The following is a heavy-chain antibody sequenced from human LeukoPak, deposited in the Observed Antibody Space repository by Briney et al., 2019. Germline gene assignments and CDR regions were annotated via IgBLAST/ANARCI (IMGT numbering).Heavy chain of an antibody. CDR2: IKPGGSEK. J-gene: IGHJ6*02. CDR1: GFTFSSYW. D-gene: IGHD6-19*01. CDR3: ARDLLSSGWYGSYYYYYYGMDV. Sequence: GGSLRLSCAASGFTFSSYWMTWVRQGPGKGLEWVANIKPGGSEKYYADSVKGRFTISRDNSKNTLYLQMNSLRAEDTAVYYCARDLLSSGWYGSYYYYYYGMDVWGQGTTVTVSS. V-gene: IGHV3-7*01.